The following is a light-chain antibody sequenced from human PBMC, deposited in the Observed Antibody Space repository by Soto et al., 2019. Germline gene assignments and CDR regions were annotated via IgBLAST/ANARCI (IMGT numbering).Light chain of an antibody. V-gene: IGKV3-20*01. CDR2: GAS. Sequence: EIVLTQSPGTLSLSPGEGATLSCRASKSINSFFAWYQQRRGQAPRLLIHGASNRATGIPDRFSGSGSGPDFPLTISRLEPEDFAVYYCQQYGGSPRTFGQGTKVEV. J-gene: IGKJ1*01. CDR3: QQYGGSPRT. CDR1: KSINSF.